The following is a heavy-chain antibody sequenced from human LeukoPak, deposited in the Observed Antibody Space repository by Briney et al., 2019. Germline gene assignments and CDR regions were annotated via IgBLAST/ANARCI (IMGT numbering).Heavy chain of an antibody. CDR2: ISAYNGNT. J-gene: IGHJ4*02. D-gene: IGHD4-17*01. CDR3: ARDRDYGDYNTQDLFVY. V-gene: IGHV1-18*01. Sequence: GASVTVSCKASGYTFTNFGISWVRQAPGQGLEWMGWISAYNGNTNYAQRLQGRVTMTTDTSTSTAYMELRSLRSDDTAVYYRARDRDYGDYNTQDLFVYWGQGTLVTVSS. CDR1: GYTFTNFG.